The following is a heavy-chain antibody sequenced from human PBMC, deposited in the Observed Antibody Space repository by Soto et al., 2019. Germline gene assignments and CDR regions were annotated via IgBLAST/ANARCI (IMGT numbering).Heavy chain of an antibody. CDR2: IIHIFGTA. J-gene: IGHJ4*02. D-gene: IGHD3-22*01. CDR3: ARGTYDYYDSSGYLEEGSYFDY. V-gene: IGHV1-69*13. CDR1: GGTFSSYA. Sequence: GASVKVSCKASGGTFSSYAISWVRQAPGQGLEWMGGIIHIFGTANYAQKFQGRVTITADESTSTAYMELSSLRSEDTAVYYCARGTYDYYDSSGYLEEGSYFDYWGQGTLVTVSS.